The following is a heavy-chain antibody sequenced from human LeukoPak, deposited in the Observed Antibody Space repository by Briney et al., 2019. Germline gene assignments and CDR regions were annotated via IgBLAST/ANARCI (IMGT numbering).Heavy chain of an antibody. D-gene: IGHD3/OR15-3a*01. J-gene: IGHJ6*03. V-gene: IGHV3-30*02. CDR1: GFTFSSYG. Sequence: GGSLRLSCAASGFTFSSYGMHWVRQAPGKGLEWVAFIRYDGSNKYYADSVKGRFTISRDNSKNTLYLQMNSLRAEDTAVYYCAKVWSMIFDMDVWGKGTTVTVSS. CDR2: IRYDGSNK. CDR3: AKVWSMIFDMDV.